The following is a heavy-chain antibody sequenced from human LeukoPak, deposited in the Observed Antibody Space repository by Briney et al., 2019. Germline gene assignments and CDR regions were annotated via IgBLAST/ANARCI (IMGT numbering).Heavy chain of an antibody. Sequence: ASVKVSCKASGYTFTSYGISWVRQAPGQGLEWMGWISAYNGSTNYAQKLQGRVTMTTDTSTSTAYMELRSLRSDDTAVYYCARDFPPHGAMAQSDYWGQGTLVTVSS. CDR3: ARDFPPHGAMAQSDY. CDR2: ISAYNGST. V-gene: IGHV1-18*01. J-gene: IGHJ4*02. D-gene: IGHD5-18*01. CDR1: GYTFTSYG.